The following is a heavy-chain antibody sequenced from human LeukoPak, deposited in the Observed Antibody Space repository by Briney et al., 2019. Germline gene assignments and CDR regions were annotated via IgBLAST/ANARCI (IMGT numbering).Heavy chain of an antibody. J-gene: IGHJ4*02. CDR2: IYYSGST. CDR1: GGSISSYY. Sequence: SETLSLTCTVSGGSISSYYWSWIRQPPGKGLEWIGYIYYSGSTNYNPSLKSRVTISVDTSKNQFSLKLSSVTAADTAVYYCARVGYSSSWYFSAESIYYFDYWGQGTLVTVSS. D-gene: IGHD6-13*01. CDR3: ARVGYSSSWYFSAESIYYFDY. V-gene: IGHV4-59*01.